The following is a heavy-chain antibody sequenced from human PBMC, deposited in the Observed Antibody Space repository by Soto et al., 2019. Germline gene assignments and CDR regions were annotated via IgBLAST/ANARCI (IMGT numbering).Heavy chain of an antibody. CDR3: ATLTDTSSRYSYGRTDAFDT. V-gene: IGHV1-24*01. D-gene: IGHD5-18*01. CDR1: GYTLTELS. CDR2: FDPEDGET. Sequence: ASVKVSCKVSGYTLTELSMHWVRQAPGKGLESMGGFDPEDGETIYAQKFQGRVTMTEDTSTDTAYMELSSLRSEDTAVYYCATLTDTSSRYSYGRTDAFDTWGQGTMVTVSS. J-gene: IGHJ3*02.